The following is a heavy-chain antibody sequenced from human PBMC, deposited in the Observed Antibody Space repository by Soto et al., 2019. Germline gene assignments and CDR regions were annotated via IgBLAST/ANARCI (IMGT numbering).Heavy chain of an antibody. CDR1: GFTFSSYG. D-gene: IGHD3-3*01. Sequence: QVQLVESGGGVVQPGRSLRLSCAASGFTFSSYGMHWVRQAPGKGLEWVAVIWYDGSNKYYADSVKGRFTISRDNSKNTPYLQMNSLRAEDTAVYYCARDGAITIFGVVILGYFDLWGRGTLVTVSS. V-gene: IGHV3-33*01. J-gene: IGHJ2*01. CDR2: IWYDGSNK. CDR3: ARDGAITIFGVVILGYFDL.